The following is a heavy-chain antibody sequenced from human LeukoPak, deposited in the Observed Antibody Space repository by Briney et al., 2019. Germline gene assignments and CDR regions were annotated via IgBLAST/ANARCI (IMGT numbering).Heavy chain of an antibody. Sequence: PGGSLRLSCAASGFTFSSYWMSWVRQAPGKGLEWVANIKQDGSEKYYVDSVKGRFTISRDNAKNSLYLQMNSLRAEDTAVYYCAREKPLAAAGTRIFDYWGQGTLVTVSS. CDR2: IKQDGSEK. CDR3: AREKPLAAAGTRIFDY. D-gene: IGHD6-13*01. CDR1: GFTFSSYW. J-gene: IGHJ4*02. V-gene: IGHV3-7*01.